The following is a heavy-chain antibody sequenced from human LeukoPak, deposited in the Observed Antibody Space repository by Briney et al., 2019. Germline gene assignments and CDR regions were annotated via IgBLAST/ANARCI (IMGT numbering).Heavy chain of an antibody. CDR2: ISSSSSAI. J-gene: IGHJ4*02. CDR1: GFTFSNYA. V-gene: IGHV3-48*01. Sequence: GGSLRLSCAASGFTFSNYAMNWVRRAPGKGLEWLSYISSSSSAIYYADSVKGRFTISRDNAKNSLYLQMNSLRAEDSAVYYCARDSRQQLPHWGQGTLVTVSP. D-gene: IGHD6-13*01. CDR3: ARDSRQQLPH.